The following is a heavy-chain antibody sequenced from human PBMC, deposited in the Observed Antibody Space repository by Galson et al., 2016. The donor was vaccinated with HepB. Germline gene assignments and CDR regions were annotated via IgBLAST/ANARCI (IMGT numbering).Heavy chain of an antibody. D-gene: IGHD3-9*01. Sequence: SVKVSCKASGGTFNKYDINWVRQAPGQGPEWVGGIIPTSGTTEYAPKLQARVTITADTSTSTAYMELRSLRSEDTAVYYCATSLRFFDWLFKFYFDNWGQGTLVTVSS. V-gene: IGHV1-69*06. J-gene: IGHJ4*02. CDR2: IIPTSGTT. CDR1: GGTFNKYD. CDR3: ATSLRFFDWLFKFYFDN.